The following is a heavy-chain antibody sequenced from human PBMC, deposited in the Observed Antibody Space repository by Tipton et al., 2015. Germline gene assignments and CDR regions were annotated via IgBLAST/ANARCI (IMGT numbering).Heavy chain of an antibody. V-gene: IGHV3-74*01. CDR1: GFTFSTAW. CDR2: IYSDASTI. D-gene: IGHD1-26*01. J-gene: IGHJ4*02. Sequence: SLRLSCAASGFTFSTAWMHWVRQAPGKGLVWVSRIYSDASTISYADSVKGRFTISRDNAKNTLVLQMNSLRAEDTAIYYCARGIGAAPFDYWGQGALVTVSS. CDR3: ARGIGAAPFDY.